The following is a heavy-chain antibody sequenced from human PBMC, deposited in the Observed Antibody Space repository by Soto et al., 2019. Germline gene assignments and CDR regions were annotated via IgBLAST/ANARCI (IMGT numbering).Heavy chain of an antibody. Sequence: QITLKESGPTLVKPTQTLTLTCTFSGFSLSTSGVGVGWIRQPPGKALEWLALIYWDDDKRYSPSLKSRLTIXXDXSXXQVVLTMTNMDPVDTATYYCAREHDILTGYVRFDYWGQGTLVTVSS. V-gene: IGHV2-5*02. D-gene: IGHD3-9*01. CDR2: IYWDDDK. CDR3: AREHDILTGYVRFDY. CDR1: GFSLSTSGVG. J-gene: IGHJ4*02.